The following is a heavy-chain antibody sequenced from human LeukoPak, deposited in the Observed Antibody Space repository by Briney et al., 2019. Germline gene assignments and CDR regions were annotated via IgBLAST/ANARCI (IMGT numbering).Heavy chain of an antibody. CDR3: SRESGPFSPFGF. CDR1: GGSISGTNW. Sequence: SETLSLTCGVSGGSISGTNWWSWVRQPPGQGLEWIGEISLRGLTNYNPSLRSRLTMSLDESKNQISLNLTSVTAADTAVYYCSRESGPFSPFGFWGQGTLVSVHS. D-gene: IGHD1-26*01. J-gene: IGHJ4*02. V-gene: IGHV4-4*02. CDR2: ISLRGLT.